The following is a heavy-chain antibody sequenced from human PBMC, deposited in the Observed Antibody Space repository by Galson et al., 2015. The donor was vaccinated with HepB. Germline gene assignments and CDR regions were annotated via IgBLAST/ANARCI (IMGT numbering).Heavy chain of an antibody. CDR2: INPSGGST. V-gene: IGHV1-46*01. CDR1: GYKFTSYY. CDR3: ARGVLLWDGPDY. J-gene: IGHJ4*02. D-gene: IGHD3-10*01. Sequence: CKASGYKFTSYYMHWVRQAPGQGLEWMGIINPSGGSTDYAQKFRGRLTMTRDTSTSTVFMELSSLRSEDTAVYHCARGVLLWDGPDYWGQGTLVTVSS.